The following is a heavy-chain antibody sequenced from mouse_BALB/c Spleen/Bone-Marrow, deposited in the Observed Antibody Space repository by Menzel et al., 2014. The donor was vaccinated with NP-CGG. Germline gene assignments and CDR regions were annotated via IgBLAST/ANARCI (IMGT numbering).Heavy chain of an antibody. CDR2: IWAGGST. Sequence: QVQLKESGPGLVVPSQSLSITCTVSGFPLTSYGVHWVRQPPGKGLEWLGVIWAGGSTNYNSALMSRLSISKDNPKSQVFLKMNSLHTDDAAMYYCGREAAMITLFYYWGQGTLGTSCA. J-gene: IGHJ3*01. V-gene: IGHV2-9*02. D-gene: IGHD2-4*01. CDR1: GFPLTSYG. CDR3: GREAAMITLFYY.